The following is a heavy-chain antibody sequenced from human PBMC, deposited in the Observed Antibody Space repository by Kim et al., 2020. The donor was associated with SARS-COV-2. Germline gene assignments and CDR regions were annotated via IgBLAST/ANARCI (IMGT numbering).Heavy chain of an antibody. CDR3: SSAPLVLCGAFSNY. CDR1: GCSISSGGYY. CDR2: IYYSGST. D-gene: IGHD3-10*02. V-gene: IGHV4-31*02. Sequence: SETLSLTCTVYGCSISSGGYYWIWHRQRPGKGLDWVLYIYYSGSTYYNPSLKSRVTISVNTAKTQFSQLHSPFTAANTACYCCSSAPLVLCGAFSNY. J-gene: IGHJ4*01.